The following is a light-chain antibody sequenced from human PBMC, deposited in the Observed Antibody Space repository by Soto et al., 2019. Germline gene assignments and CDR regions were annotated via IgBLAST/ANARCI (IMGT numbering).Light chain of an antibody. CDR2: GAF. CDR3: QQYNDWPLT. J-gene: IGKJ1*01. V-gene: IGKV3-15*01. CDR1: QSVNTN. Sequence: EIIMSQSPATLSVSTGERATFSCRASQSVNTNLAWYQQKPGQAPSLLIYGAFTRATGIPARFSGTGSGTEFTLTISSLQSEDFARYYCQQYNDWPLTFGQGTKVDI.